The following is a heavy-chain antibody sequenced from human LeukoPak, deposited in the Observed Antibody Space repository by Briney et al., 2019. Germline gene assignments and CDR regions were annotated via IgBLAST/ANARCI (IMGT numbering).Heavy chain of an antibody. CDR1: GGSISSGDYY. CDR2: IYYSGST. CDR3: ARGGGYDFIFGWFDP. V-gene: IGHV4-30-4*01. J-gene: IGHJ5*02. Sequence: YPSETLSLTCTVSGGSISSGDYYWSWIRQPPGKGLEWIGYIYYSGSTYYNPSLKSRVTISVDTSKNQFSLKLSSVTVADTAVYYCARGGGYDFIFGWFDPWGQGTLVTVSS. D-gene: IGHD5-12*01.